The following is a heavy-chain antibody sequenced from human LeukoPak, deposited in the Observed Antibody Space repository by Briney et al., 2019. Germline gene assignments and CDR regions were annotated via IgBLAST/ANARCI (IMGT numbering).Heavy chain of an antibody. CDR3: AAHSLTERPGYYKPYYYGMDV. CDR2: IYHSGST. V-gene: IGHV4-4*02. J-gene: IGHJ6*02. Sequence: SGTLSLTCAVSGGSISSSNWWSWVRQPPGKGLEWIGEIYHSGSTNYNPSLKSRVTISVDKSKNQFSLKLSSVTAADTAVYYCAAHSLTERPGYYKPYYYGMDVWGQGTTVTVSS. CDR1: GGSISSSNW. D-gene: IGHD3-9*01.